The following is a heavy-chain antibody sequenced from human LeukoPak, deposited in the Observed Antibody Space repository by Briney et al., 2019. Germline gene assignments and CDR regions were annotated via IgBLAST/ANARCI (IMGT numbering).Heavy chain of an antibody. CDR2: ISGSGGST. J-gene: IGHJ4*02. CDR1: GFTFSSYA. Sequence: GGSLRLSCAASGFTFSSYAMSWVRQAPGKGLEWVSAISGSGGSTYYADSVKGRFTISRDNSKNTLYLQMNSLRAEDTAVYYCAKGQEWLPTSDYFVYWGQGTLVTVSS. V-gene: IGHV3-23*01. D-gene: IGHD6-19*01. CDR3: AKGQEWLPTSDYFVY.